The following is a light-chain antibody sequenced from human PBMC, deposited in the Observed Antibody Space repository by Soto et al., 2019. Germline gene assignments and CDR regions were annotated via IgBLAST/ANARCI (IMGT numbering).Light chain of an antibody. CDR3: QQYGSSPPWT. CDR2: GAS. CDR1: QSVSSSY. Sequence: EIVLTHSPGTLSLCTGERATLSCRGSQSVSSSYLAWYQQKPGQAPRLLIYGASSRATGIPDRFSGSGSGTDFTLTISRLEPEDFAVYYCQQYGSSPPWTFGQGTKVDIK. J-gene: IGKJ1*01. V-gene: IGKV3-20*01.